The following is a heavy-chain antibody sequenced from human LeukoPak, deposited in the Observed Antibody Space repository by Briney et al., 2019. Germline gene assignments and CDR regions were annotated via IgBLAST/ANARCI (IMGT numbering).Heavy chain of an antibody. Sequence: GGSLRLSCAASRFTFSSYAMSWVRQAPGKGLEWVSAISGSAAGTYYADSVKGRFTISRDNSKNTLYLQMNSLRADDTAVYFCARRNRDWSGFDYWGQGTLVTVSS. V-gene: IGHV3-23*01. CDR2: ISGSAAGT. J-gene: IGHJ4*02. D-gene: IGHD3-9*01. CDR3: ARRNRDWSGFDY. CDR1: RFTFSSYA.